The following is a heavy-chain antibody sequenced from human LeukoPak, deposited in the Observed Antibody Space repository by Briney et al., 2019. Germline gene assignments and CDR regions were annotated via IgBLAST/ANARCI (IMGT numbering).Heavy chain of an antibody. CDR3: TRAGPAFYWDFEV. CDR1: GGSISSYY. V-gene: IGHV4-59*12. J-gene: IGHJ2*01. CDR2: IHHTGNT. Sequence: SETLSLTCTVSGGSISSYYWSWIRQPPGKGLEWIGYIHHTGNTNYKPSLKSRVTISLDTSKNQFSLKLTSVTAADTAIYYCTRAGPAFYWDFEVWGRGALVIVSS.